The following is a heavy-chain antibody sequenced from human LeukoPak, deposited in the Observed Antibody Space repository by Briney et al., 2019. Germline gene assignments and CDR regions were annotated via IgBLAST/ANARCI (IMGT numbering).Heavy chain of an antibody. CDR3: ARDYDILTGYYYYYYGMDV. CDR2: ISAYNGNT. D-gene: IGHD3-9*01. J-gene: IGHJ6*02. Sequence: ASVKVSCKASGYTFTSYGISWVRQAPGQGLEWMGWISAYNGNTNYAQKLQGRVTMTTDTSTSTAYMELRSLRSDDTAVYYCARDYDILTGYYYYYYGMDVWGQGTTVTVSS. V-gene: IGHV1-18*01. CDR1: GYTFTSYG.